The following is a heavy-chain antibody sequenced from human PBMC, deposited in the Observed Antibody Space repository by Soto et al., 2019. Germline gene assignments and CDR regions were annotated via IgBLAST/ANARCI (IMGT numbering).Heavy chain of an antibody. J-gene: IGHJ6*02. D-gene: IGHD2-2*02. CDR2: IKSKTDGGTT. V-gene: IGHV3-15*01. CDR1: GFTFSNAW. Sequence: GGSLRLSCAASGFTFSNAWMSWVRQAPGKGLEWVGRIKSKTDGGTTDYAAPVKGRFTISRDDSKNTLYLQMNSLKTEDTAVYYCTTVKGADIVVVPAAILGGPYYYYYGMDVWGQGTTVTVSS. CDR3: TTVKGADIVVVPAAILGGPYYYYYGMDV.